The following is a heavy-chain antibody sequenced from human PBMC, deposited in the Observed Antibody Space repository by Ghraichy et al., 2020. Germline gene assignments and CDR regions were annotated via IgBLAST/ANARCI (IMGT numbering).Heavy chain of an antibody. CDR3: AREGNGYYGSGSYYRQQFLIDY. CDR2: ISSSGSTI. V-gene: IGHV3-48*03. J-gene: IGHJ4*02. Sequence: GGSLRLSCAASGFTFSSYEMNWVRQAPGKGLEWVSYISSSGSTIYYADSVKGRFTISRDNAKNSLYLQMNSLRAEDTAVYYCAREGNGYYGSGSYYRQQFLIDYWGQGTLVTVSS. D-gene: IGHD3-10*01. CDR1: GFTFSSYE.